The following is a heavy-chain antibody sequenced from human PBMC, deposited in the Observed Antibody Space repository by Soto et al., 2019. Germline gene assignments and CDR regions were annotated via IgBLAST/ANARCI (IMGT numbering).Heavy chain of an antibody. CDR3: ARGGETYYDFWSGLSPIDY. D-gene: IGHD3-3*01. CDR2: IFYSDNT. V-gene: IGHV4-59*01. J-gene: IGHJ4*02. Sequence: PSETLSLTCTVSGGSISTYYWSWIRQSPGKGLEWIGYIFYSDNTNYNPSLRSRVTISVDTSKSQFSLKLTSVTAADTAVYYCARGGETYYDFWSGLSPIDYWSQGALVTVSS. CDR1: GGSISTYY.